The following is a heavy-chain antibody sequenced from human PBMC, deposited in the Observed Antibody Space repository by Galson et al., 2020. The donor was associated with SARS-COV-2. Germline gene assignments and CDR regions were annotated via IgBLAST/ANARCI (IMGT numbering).Heavy chain of an antibody. V-gene: IGHV4-34*01. CDR3: ARFPVAGAGGFDY. Sequence: SQTLSLTCAVYGGSFSGYYWSWIRQPPGKGLEWIGEINHSGSTNYNPSLKSRVTISVDTSKNQFSLKLSSVTAADTAVYYCARFPVAGAGGFDYWGQGTLVTVSS. CDR1: GGSFSGYY. J-gene: IGHJ4*02. CDR2: INHSGST. D-gene: IGHD6-19*01.